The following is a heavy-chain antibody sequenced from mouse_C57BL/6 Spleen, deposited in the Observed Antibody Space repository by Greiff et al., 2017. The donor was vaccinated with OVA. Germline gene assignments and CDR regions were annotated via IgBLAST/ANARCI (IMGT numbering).Heavy chain of an antibody. J-gene: IGHJ4*01. D-gene: IGHD1-1*01. CDR1: GFTFSSYG. CDR2: ISSGGSYT. Sequence: DVKLVESGGDLVKPGGSLKLSCAASGFTFSSYGMSWVRQTPDKRLEWVATISSGGSYTYYPDSVKGRFTISRDNAKNTLYLQMSSLKSEDTAMYYCARGGSSFYYAMDYWGQGTSVTVSS. V-gene: IGHV5-6*02. CDR3: ARGGSSFYYAMDY.